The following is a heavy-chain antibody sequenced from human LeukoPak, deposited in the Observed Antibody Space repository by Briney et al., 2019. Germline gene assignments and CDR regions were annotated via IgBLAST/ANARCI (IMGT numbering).Heavy chain of an antibody. D-gene: IGHD6-19*01. Sequence: ASVKVSCKASGYTFTSYYMHWVRQAPGQGLEWMGIINPSGGSTSYAQKFQGRVTMTRDTSTSTVYMELSSLRSEDTAVDDCARDATPYSSGWGGGYFDYWGQGTLVTVSS. CDR2: INPSGGST. CDR3: ARDATPYSSGWGGGYFDY. V-gene: IGHV1-46*01. J-gene: IGHJ4*02. CDR1: GYTFTSYY.